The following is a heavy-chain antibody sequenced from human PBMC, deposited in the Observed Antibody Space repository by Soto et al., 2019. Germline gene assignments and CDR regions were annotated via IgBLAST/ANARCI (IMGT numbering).Heavy chain of an antibody. Sequence: ASVKVSCKASGYTFTGYYMHWVRQAPGQGLEWMGWINPNSGGTNYAQKFQGWVTMTRDTSISTAYMELSRLRSDDTAVYYCARAVTRRITIFGVVTAIYYFDYWGQGTLVTVSS. D-gene: IGHD3-3*01. CDR2: INPNSGGT. V-gene: IGHV1-2*04. J-gene: IGHJ4*02. CDR1: GYTFTGYY. CDR3: ARAVTRRITIFGVVTAIYYFDY.